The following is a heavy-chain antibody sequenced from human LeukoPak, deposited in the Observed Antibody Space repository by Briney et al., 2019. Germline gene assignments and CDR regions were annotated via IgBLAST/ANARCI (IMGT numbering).Heavy chain of an antibody. Sequence: ASVKVSRKASGYTFTAYYIHWVRQAPGQGLEWMGRINPNSGGADSAQRFQGRVTMTRDTSMNTAYMELSRLRSDDTAVYYCARDLSGISSATDAFDMWGQGTMVTVSS. J-gene: IGHJ3*02. V-gene: IGHV1-2*06. CDR1: GYTFTAYY. CDR2: INPNSGGA. CDR3: ARDLSGISSATDAFDM. D-gene: IGHD1-14*01.